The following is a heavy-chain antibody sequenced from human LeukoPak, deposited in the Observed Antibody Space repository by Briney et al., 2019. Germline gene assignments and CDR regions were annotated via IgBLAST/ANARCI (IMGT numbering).Heavy chain of an antibody. Sequence: GGSLRLSCAASGFTFSSYAMHWVRQAPGKGLEWVAFIHYDGARSYYADSVKGRFTISRDNSRDTLYLQMNSLRAEDTAVYYCARSGYSGYDYYYYGMDVWGQGTTVTVSS. D-gene: IGHD5-12*01. CDR3: ARSGYSGYDYYYYGMDV. CDR1: GFTFSSYA. J-gene: IGHJ6*02. CDR2: IHYDGARS. V-gene: IGHV3-30*04.